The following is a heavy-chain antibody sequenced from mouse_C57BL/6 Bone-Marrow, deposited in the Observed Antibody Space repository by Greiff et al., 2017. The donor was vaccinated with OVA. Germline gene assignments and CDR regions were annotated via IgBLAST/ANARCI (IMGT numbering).Heavy chain of an antibody. CDR2: ISDGGSYT. J-gene: IGHJ4*01. D-gene: IGHD3-1*01. CDR1: GFTFSSYA. Sequence: EVQGVESGGGLVKPGGSLKLSCAASGFTFSSYAMSWVRQTPEKRLEWVATISDGGSYTYYPDNVKGRFTISRDNAKNNLYLQMSHLKSEDTAMYYCARDQGGNGLRRAMDYWGQGTSVTVSS. CDR3: ARDQGGNGLRRAMDY. V-gene: IGHV5-4*01.